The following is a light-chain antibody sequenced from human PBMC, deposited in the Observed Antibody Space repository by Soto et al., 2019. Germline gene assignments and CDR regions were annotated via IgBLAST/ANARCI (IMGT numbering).Light chain of an antibody. Sequence: SYELTQPPSVSVAPGQTARITCGGSKLGSESVHWYRQKPGQAPVLVVYDDSDRPSGIPERFSGSNSGHTATLTINRVEAGDEADDYCQVWDSSDNHVVFGGGTKLTVL. CDR1: KLGSES. CDR3: QVWDSSDNHVV. V-gene: IGLV3-21*02. J-gene: IGLJ3*02. CDR2: DDS.